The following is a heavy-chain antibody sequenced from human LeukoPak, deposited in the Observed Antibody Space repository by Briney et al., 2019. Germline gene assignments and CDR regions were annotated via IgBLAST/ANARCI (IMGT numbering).Heavy chain of an antibody. Sequence: SETLSLTCTVSGGSISSSSYYWGWTRQPPGKGLEWIGRIYYSGSTYYNPSLKSRVTISVDTSKNQFSLKLSSVTAADTAVYYCARHPTYYSVVRFDPWGQGTLVTVSS. CDR1: GGSISSSSYY. J-gene: IGHJ5*02. CDR3: ARHPTYYSVVRFDP. CDR2: IYYSGST. V-gene: IGHV4-39*01. D-gene: IGHD3-10*01.